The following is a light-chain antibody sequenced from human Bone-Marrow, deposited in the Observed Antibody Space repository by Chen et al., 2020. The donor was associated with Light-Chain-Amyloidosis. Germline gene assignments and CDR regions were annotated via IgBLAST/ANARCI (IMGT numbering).Light chain of an antibody. CDR2: DDS. CDR3: QVWDRSSDRPV. V-gene: IGLV3-21*02. J-gene: IGLJ3*02. Sequence: SYVLTQPSSVSVAPGQTATIACGGNNIGSTSVHWYQQTPGQAPLLGVYDDSDRPSGIPERLSGSNSGNTATLTISRVEAGDEAGYYCQVWDRSSDRPVFGGGTKLTVL. CDR1: NIGSTS.